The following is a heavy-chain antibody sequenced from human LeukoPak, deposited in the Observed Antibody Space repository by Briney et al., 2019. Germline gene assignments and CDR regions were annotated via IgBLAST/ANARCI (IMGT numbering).Heavy chain of an antibody. CDR2: ISGSGDTT. CDR1: GFTFSSYS. Sequence: PGGSLRLSCTASGFTFSSYSMSWVRQGPWTGLEWVSAISGSGDTTFYADSVKGRFTISRDNSKKTLYLQVNSLRAEDTAVYFCAKELTTERTPGVDSWGQGTLVTVSS. CDR3: AKELTTERTPGVDS. V-gene: IGHV3-23*01. J-gene: IGHJ4*02. D-gene: IGHD4-17*01.